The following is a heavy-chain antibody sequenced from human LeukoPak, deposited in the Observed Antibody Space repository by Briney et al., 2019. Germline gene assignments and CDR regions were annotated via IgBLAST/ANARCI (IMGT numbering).Heavy chain of an antibody. CDR2: IYTSRST. J-gene: IGHJ6*02. CDR1: GGSISSYY. D-gene: IGHD3-3*01. Sequence: SETLSLTCTVSGGSISSYYWSWIRQPAGKGLEWIGRIYTSRSTNYNPSLKSRVTMSVDTSKDQFSLKLSSVTAADTAVYCCARDEDLWSGHNYGMDVWGQGTTVTVSS. CDR3: ARDEDLWSGHNYGMDV. V-gene: IGHV4-4*07.